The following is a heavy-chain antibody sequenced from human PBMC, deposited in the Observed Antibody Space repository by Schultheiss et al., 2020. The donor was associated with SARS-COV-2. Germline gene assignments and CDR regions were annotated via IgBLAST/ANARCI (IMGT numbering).Heavy chain of an antibody. Sequence: ASVKVSCKASGYTFTGYYMHWVRQAPGQGLEWMGWINPNSGGTNYAQKFQGRVTMTRDTSISTAYMELSRLRSDDTAVYYCARIYCSSTSCYNEEKYFQHWGQGTLVTGSS. CDR3: ARIYCSSTSCYNEEKYFQH. J-gene: IGHJ1*01. CDR1: GYTFTGYY. D-gene: IGHD2-2*02. V-gene: IGHV1-2*02. CDR2: INPNSGGT.